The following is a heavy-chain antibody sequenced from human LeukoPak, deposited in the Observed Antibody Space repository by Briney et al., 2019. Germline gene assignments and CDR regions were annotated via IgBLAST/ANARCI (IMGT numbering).Heavy chain of an antibody. J-gene: IGHJ5*02. CDR3: ARAPFTYYDILTGYHNWFDP. Sequence: SETLSLTCTVSGYSISSGYYWGWIRQPPGKGLEWIGSTYHSGSTYCNPSLKSRVTILVDTSKNQFSLKLSSVTAADTAVYYCARAPFTYYDILTGYHNWFDPWGQGTLVTVSS. CDR2: TYHSGST. CDR1: GYSISSGYY. V-gene: IGHV4-38-2*02. D-gene: IGHD3-9*01.